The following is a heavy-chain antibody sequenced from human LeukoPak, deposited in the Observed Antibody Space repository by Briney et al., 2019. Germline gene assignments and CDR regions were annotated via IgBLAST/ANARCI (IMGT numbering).Heavy chain of an antibody. J-gene: IGHJ4*02. CDR3: AKGQTGEGYFDY. V-gene: IGHV3-23*01. Sequence: GGSLRLSCAASGFTFSSYAMSWVRQAPGKGLEWVSAISGSGGSTYYADSVKGRFTISRDNSKNTLYLQMYSLRAEDTAVYYCAKGQTGEGYFDYWGQGTLVTVSS. CDR1: GFTFSSYA. D-gene: IGHD7-27*01. CDR2: ISGSGGST.